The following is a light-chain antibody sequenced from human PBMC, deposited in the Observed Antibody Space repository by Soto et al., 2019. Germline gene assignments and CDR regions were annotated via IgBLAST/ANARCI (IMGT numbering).Light chain of an antibody. J-gene: IGKJ1*01. V-gene: IGKV1-8*01. CDR2: DAS. CDR3: QHSYSTPRT. Sequence: AIRMTQSPSSLSASTGDRVTITCRASQGISSYLAWYQQKPGKAPKLLIYDASSLESGVPSRFSGSGSGTDFTLTISSLQPEDFAPYYCQHSYSTPRTFGQGTKVDIK. CDR1: QGISSY.